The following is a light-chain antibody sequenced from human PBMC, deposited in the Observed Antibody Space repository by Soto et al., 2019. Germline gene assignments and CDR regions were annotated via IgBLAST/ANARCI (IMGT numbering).Light chain of an antibody. CDR3: QQYNNWPPPLT. J-gene: IGKJ4*01. CDR2: GAS. V-gene: IGKV3-15*01. CDR1: QSVSSN. Sequence: EIVMTQSPATLSVSPGERATLSCRASQSVSSNLAWYQQKPGQAPRLLIYGASTRATGIPARFSGSGSGTEFALTLSSPQSEDFAVYYCQQYNNWPPPLTFGGGTKVEIK.